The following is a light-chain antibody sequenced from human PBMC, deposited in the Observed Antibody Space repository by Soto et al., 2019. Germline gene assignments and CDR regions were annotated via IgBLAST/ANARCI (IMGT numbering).Light chain of an antibody. J-gene: IGLJ3*02. CDR1: SSDVGSYTL. CDR3: CSYAGSPTVPWI. V-gene: IGLV2-23*03. CDR2: EGT. Sequence: QSALTQPASVSGSPGQSINISCTGTSSDVGSYTLVSWYQQNPGKAPKLIIYEGTKRPSGVSNRFSGSKSGNTASLTISGLQAEDEADYYCCSYAGSPTVPWIFGGGTKLTVL.